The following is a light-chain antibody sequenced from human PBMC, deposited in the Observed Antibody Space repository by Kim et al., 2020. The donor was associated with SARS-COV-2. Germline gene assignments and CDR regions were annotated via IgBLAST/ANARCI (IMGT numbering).Light chain of an antibody. CDR2: GQN. CDR3: NSRDSSGKRVV. J-gene: IGLJ2*01. Sequence: SSELTQDPAVSVALGQTVRITCQGDSLRIYYATWYQQKPGQAPILVMYGQNKRPSGIPDQFSGSTSGNTASLTITGAQAEDEADYYCNSRDSSGKRVVFGGGTQLTVL. CDR1: SLRIYY. V-gene: IGLV3-19*01.